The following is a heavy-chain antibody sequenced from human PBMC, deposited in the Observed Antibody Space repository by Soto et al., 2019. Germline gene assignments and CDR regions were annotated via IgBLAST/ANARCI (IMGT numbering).Heavy chain of an antibody. Sequence: QVQLVESGGGVVQPGRSLRLSCAASGFTFSSYNMHWVRRAPGKGLEWVALISYDDGSNKYYADSVKGRFTISRDNSKSTLYLQMNSLRREDTAVYYCVRTKAVAGTPEFDYWGQGTLVTVSS. V-gene: IGHV3-30-3*01. CDR3: VRTKAVAGTPEFDY. CDR2: ISYDDGSNK. CDR1: GFTFSSYN. J-gene: IGHJ4*02. D-gene: IGHD6-19*01.